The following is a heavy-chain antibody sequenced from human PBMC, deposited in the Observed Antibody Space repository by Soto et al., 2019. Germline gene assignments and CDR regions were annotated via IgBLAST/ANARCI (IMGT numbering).Heavy chain of an antibody. CDR1: GFTFSSYA. V-gene: IGHV3-23*01. D-gene: IGHD6-6*01. CDR2: ISGSGGST. J-gene: IGHJ6*02. CDR3: AVAPYSSSSYYYYGMDV. Sequence: GGSLRLSCAASGFTFSSYAMIWVRQAPGKGLEWVSAISGSGGSTYYADSVKGRFTISRDNSKNTLYLQMNSLRAEDTAVYYCAVAPYSSSSYYYYGMDVWGQGTTVTVSS.